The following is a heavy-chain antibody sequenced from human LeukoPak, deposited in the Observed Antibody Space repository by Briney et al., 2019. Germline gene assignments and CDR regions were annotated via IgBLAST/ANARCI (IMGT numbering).Heavy chain of an antibody. CDR1: GYTFTSYG. CDR3: ASPFYYDRGDAFDI. CDR2: ISAYNGNT. V-gene: IGHV1-18*01. Sequence: ASVTVSCKASGYTFTSYGISWVRQAPGQGGEGMGWISAYNGNTNYAQKLQGRVTMTTDTSTSTAYMELRSLRSDDTAVYYCASPFYYDRGDAFDIRGQGTMVTVSS. D-gene: IGHD3-3*01. J-gene: IGHJ3*02.